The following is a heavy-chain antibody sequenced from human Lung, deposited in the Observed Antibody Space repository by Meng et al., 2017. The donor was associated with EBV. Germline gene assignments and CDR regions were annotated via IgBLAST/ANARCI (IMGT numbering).Heavy chain of an antibody. CDR2: ISSGNSYI. D-gene: IGHD1-7*01. J-gene: IGHJ5*02. Sequence: EVELVESGGGLVKPGGSLIFSSLAAGFIFSDYNMNWLRQAPGKGLEGVSSISSGNSYIYYADSVKGRSSISRDNAKNSLSLQMNSLRADDTAVYYCARLTGTGWFDPWGQGTLVTVSS. CDR1: GFIFSDYN. CDR3: ARLTGTGWFDP. V-gene: IGHV3-21*06.